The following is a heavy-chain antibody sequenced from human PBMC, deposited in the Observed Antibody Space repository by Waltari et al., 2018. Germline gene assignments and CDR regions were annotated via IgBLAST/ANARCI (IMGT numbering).Heavy chain of an antibody. V-gene: IGHV1-46*01. Sequence: QVQLVQSGAEVKKPGASVKVSCKASGNTFTSYYVHWVRQAPGKGLEWMERINPKGGTTTYAQQFQGRVTMTGDTSTSRVYMELSSLRSEDTAVYYCAIYSSGWYPWGQGTLVTVSS. CDR3: AIYSSGWYP. CDR1: GNTFTSYY. D-gene: IGHD6-19*01. J-gene: IGHJ5*02. CDR2: INPKGGTT.